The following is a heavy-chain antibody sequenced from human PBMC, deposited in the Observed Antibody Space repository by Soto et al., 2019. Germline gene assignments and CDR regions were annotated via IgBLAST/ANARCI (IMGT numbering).Heavy chain of an antibody. D-gene: IGHD5-18*01. Sequence: EVQLVESGGGLVQPGRSLRLSCAASGFTFDDYAMHWVRQAPGKGLEWVSGISWNSGSIGYADSVKGRFTISRDNAKNSLYLQMNSLRAEDTALYYCAKGHPINYSYGYSGWFDPWGQGTLVTVSS. CDR2: ISWNSGSI. V-gene: IGHV3-9*01. CDR1: GFTFDDYA. J-gene: IGHJ5*02. CDR3: AKGHPINYSYGYSGWFDP.